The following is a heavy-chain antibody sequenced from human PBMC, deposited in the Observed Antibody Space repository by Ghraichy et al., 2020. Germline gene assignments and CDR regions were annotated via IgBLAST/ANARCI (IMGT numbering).Heavy chain of an antibody. J-gene: IGHJ4*02. CDR3: ARGRITFFGIVVFDY. D-gene: IGHD3-3*01. CDR2: ISSSKTYI. V-gene: IGHV3-21*01. CDR1: GLNFSSYS. Sequence: GGSLRLSCAASGLNFSSYSMNWVRQAPGKGLEWVSSISSSKTYIYYADSVKGRFTVSRDNAKDSLFLQMSSLRAEDTAVYYCARGRITFFGIVVFDYWGQGTLVTVSS.